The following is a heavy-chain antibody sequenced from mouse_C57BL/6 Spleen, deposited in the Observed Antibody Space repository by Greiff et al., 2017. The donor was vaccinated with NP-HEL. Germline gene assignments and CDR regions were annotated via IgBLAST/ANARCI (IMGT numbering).Heavy chain of an antibody. CDR1: GYTFTSYG. D-gene: IGHD2-5*01. CDR3: ARHYSNPAY. V-gene: IGHV1-81*01. CDR2: IYPRSGNT. J-gene: IGHJ3*01. Sequence: QVQLKESGAELARPGASVKLSCKASGYTFTSYGISWVKQRTGQGLEWIGEIYPRSGNTYYNEKFKGKATLTADKSSSTAYMELRSLTSEDSAVYFCARHYSNPAYWGQGTLVTVSA.